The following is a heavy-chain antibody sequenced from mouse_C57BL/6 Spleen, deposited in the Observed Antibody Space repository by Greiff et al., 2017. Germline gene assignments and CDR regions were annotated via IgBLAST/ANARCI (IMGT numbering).Heavy chain of an antibody. Sequence: QVQLQQPGAELVKPGASVKLSCKASGFTFTSYWMHWVKQRPGRGLEWIGRIAPNSGGTKYNEKFKSKATLTVDKPSSTAYMQLSSLTSEDSAVYYCARRSGTWAMDYWGQGTSVTVSS. CDR2: IAPNSGGT. CDR1: GFTFTSYW. CDR3: ARRSGTWAMDY. D-gene: IGHD4-1*01. J-gene: IGHJ4*01. V-gene: IGHV1-72*01.